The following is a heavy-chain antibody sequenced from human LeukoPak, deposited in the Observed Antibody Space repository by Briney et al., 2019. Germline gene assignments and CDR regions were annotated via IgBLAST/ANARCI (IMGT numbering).Heavy chain of an antibody. CDR1: GFTFSKYA. CDR3: ARSYCSGGSCYPGAFDI. D-gene: IGHD2-15*01. CDR2: ISYDGSIQ. V-gene: IGHV3-30*04. Sequence: GGSLRLSCAASGFTFSKYAMHWVRQAPGKGLEWVTYISYDGSIQYYADSVKGRFTISRDNAKNSLYLQMNSLRAEDTAVYYCARSYCSGGSCYPGAFDIWGQGTMVTVSS. J-gene: IGHJ3*02.